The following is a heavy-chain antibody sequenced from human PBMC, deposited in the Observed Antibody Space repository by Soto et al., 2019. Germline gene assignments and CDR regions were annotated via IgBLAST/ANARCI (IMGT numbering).Heavy chain of an antibody. V-gene: IGHV1-18*03. CDR1: GYTFSSYA. D-gene: IGHD2-8*02. CDR2: ISAYNGNT. J-gene: IGHJ4*02. CDR3: ARDYCPGGVCYTIFDY. Sequence: ASVKVSCKASGYTFSSYAISWMRQAPGQGLEWMGWISAYNGNTNYAQKLQGRVTISRDNSKSTLYLQMGSLRAEDMAVYYCARDYCPGGVCYTIFDYWGQGTLVTVSS.